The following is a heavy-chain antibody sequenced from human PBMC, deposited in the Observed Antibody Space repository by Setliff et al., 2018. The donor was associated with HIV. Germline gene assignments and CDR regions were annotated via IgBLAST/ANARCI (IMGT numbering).Heavy chain of an antibody. V-gene: IGHV4-31*03. CDR2: IYYSGST. Sequence: SETLSLTCTVSGGSISIGGYYWSWIRQHPGKGLAWIGYIYYSGSTYYNPSLKSRVTISVDTSKNQFSLKLSSVPAADTAVYYCARDRGGAAAGGYYYMDVWGKGTTVTVSS. CDR1: GGSISIGGYY. CDR3: ARDRGGAAAGGYYYMDV. D-gene: IGHD6-13*01. J-gene: IGHJ6*03.